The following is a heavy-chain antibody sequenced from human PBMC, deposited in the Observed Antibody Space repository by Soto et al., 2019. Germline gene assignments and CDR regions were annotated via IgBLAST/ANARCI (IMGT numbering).Heavy chain of an antibody. D-gene: IGHD3-9*01. CDR1: GFTFSSYA. V-gene: IGHV3-23*01. J-gene: IGHJ5*02. Sequence: EVQLLESGGGLVQPGGSLRLSCAASGFTFSSYAMSWVRQAPGKGLEWVSTISGSGGSTYYADSVKGRFTISRDNSKNTLYLQMNSLRAEDTAVYYCAKDRRYFDWINWFDPWGQGTLVTVSS. CDR3: AKDRRYFDWINWFDP. CDR2: ISGSGGST.